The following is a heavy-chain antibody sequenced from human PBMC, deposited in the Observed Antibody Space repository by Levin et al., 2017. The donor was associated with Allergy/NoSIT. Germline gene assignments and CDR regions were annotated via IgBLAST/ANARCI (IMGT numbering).Heavy chain of an antibody. CDR2: IFYTGDT. CDR3: ARIPPTYGDNSWDYYYYMDV. Sequence: SETLSLTCTVSGGSISRGDYYWTWIRQPPGKGLEWIGFIFYTGDTFYNASLESRLTMSVDTSKNEFSLKLTSVTAADAAMYFCARIPPTYGDNSWDYYYYMDVWAKGPRSPSP. J-gene: IGHJ6*03. CDR1: GGSISRGDYY. D-gene: IGHD4-17*01. V-gene: IGHV4-30-4*01.